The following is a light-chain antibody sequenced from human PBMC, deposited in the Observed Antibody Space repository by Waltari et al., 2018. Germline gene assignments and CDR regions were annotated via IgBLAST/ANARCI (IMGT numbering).Light chain of an antibody. Sequence: TQDPAVSVAMGQTVRITCQGDSLRSYYASWYQQRPGQAPILVMYDKNSRPNGVPDRFSGSSSDDTASLTITGAQAEDEAYYYCHSRDASGSGGAFGGGTKLTVL. CDR1: SLRSYY. J-gene: IGLJ2*01. CDR3: HSRDASGSGGA. CDR2: DKN. V-gene: IGLV3-19*01.